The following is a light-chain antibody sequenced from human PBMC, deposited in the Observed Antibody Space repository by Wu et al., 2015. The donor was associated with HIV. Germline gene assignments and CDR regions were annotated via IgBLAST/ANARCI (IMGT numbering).Light chain of an antibody. J-gene: IGKJ4*01. CDR2: GAS. V-gene: IGKV3-20*01. Sequence: EIVLTQSPGTLSLPPGERATLSCRASQSFSSSYLAWYQQKPGQAPRLLIYGASSRATGIPDRFSGSGSGTDFTLTISRLEPEDFAVYYCQQYGSSPLTFGGGTKVEIK. CDR3: QQYGSSPLT. CDR1: QSFSSSY.